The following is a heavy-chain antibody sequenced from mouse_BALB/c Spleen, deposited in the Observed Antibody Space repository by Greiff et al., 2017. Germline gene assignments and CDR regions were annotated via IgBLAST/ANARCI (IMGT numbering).Heavy chain of an antibody. V-gene: IGHV1-69*01. Sequence: QVQLQQPGAELVMPGASVKMSCKASGYTFTDYWMHWVKQRPGQGLEWIGAIDTSDSYTSYNQKFKGKATLTVDESSSTAYMQLSSLTSEDSAVYYCAREYGNKDMDYWGQGTSVTVSS. CDR2: IDTSDSYT. J-gene: IGHJ4*01. CDR3: AREYGNKDMDY. CDR1: GYTFTDYW. D-gene: IGHD2-10*02.